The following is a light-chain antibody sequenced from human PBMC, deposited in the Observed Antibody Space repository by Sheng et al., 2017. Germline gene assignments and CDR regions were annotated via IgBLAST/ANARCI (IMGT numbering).Light chain of an antibody. J-gene: IGLJ2*01. CDR1: SSNIGAGYD. CDR2: GNT. V-gene: IGLV1-40*01. CDR3: SSYTTTTPVV. Sequence: QSVLTQPPSVSGAPGQRVTISCTGSSSNIGAGYDVHWYQQLPGRAPKLLIYGNTNRPSGVPDRFSGSKSGTSASLAITGLQAEDEADYYCSSYTTTTPVVFGGGTKLTVL.